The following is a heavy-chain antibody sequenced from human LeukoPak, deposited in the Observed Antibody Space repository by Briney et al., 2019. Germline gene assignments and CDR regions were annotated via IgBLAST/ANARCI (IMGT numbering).Heavy chain of an antibody. J-gene: IGHJ4*02. CDR1: GFTFSSYA. D-gene: IGHD1-26*01. CDR2: ISGSGGST. V-gene: IGHV3-23*01. CDR3: AKGYVGATTCLDY. Sequence: GGTLRLSCAASGFTFSSYAMSWVRQAPGKGLEWVSAISGSGGSTYYADSVKGRFTISRDNSKNTLYLQMNSLRAEDTAVYYCAKGYVGATTCLDYWGQGTLVTVSS.